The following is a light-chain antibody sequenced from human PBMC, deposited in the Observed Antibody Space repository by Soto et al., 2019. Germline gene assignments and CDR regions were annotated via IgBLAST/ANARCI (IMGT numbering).Light chain of an antibody. CDR1: ASISSW. CDR2: KSS. CDR3: QQYGA. J-gene: IGKJ1*01. Sequence: DIQMTQSPSSVSAPAGYRVTITCRARASISSWLAWYQQKPGKAPKLLIYKSSSLESGVPSRFSGGGSGTEFTLTISSLQPDDFATYYCQQYGAFGQGTKVDI. V-gene: IGKV1-5*03.